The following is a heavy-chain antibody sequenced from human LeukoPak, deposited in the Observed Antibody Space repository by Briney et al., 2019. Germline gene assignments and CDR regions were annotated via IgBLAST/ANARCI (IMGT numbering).Heavy chain of an antibody. D-gene: IGHD2-21*02. CDR3: ARETYCGGDCYVGMFDY. CDR1: GFTFSSYA. CDR2: LSYDGSNK. Sequence: PGESLRLSCAASGFTFSSYAMHWVRQAPGKGLEWVAVLSYDGSNKYYADSVKGRFTISRDNSKNTLYLQVNSLRADDTAVYYCARETYCGGDCYVGMFDYWGQGTLVTVSS. V-gene: IGHV3-30*04. J-gene: IGHJ4*02.